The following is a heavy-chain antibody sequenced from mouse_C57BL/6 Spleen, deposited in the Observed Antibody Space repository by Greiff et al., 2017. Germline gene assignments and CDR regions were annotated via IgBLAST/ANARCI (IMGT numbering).Heavy chain of an antibody. CDR2: IHPNSGST. J-gene: IGHJ1*03. D-gene: IGHD1-1*01. V-gene: IGHV1-64*01. Sequence: QVQLQQPGAELVKPGASVKLSCKASGYTFTSYWMHWVKQRPGQGLEWIGMIHPNSGSTNYNEKFKSKARLTVDKSSSTAYMQLSSLTSEDSAVYYCAKITTVVDWYFDVWGTGTTVTVSS. CDR3: AKITTVVDWYFDV. CDR1: GYTFTSYW.